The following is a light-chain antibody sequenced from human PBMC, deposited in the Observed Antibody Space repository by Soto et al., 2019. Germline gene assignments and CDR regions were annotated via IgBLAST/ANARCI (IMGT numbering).Light chain of an antibody. CDR3: SSYTSSSTVV. V-gene: IGLV2-14*01. J-gene: IGLJ2*01. CDR1: SSDVGVYNY. Sequence: QSALTQPASLSGSPGQSITISCTGTSSDVGVYNYVSWYQQHPGKAPKLMIYDVSNRPSGVSNRFSGSKSGNTASLTISGLLAEDEADYYCSSYTSSSTVVFGGGTKLTVL. CDR2: DVS.